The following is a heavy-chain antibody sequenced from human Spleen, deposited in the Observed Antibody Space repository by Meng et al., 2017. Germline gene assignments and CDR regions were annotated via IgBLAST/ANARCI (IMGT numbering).Heavy chain of an antibody. D-gene: IGHD2/OR15-2a*01. CDR2: IWYDGSNK. CDR1: GFTFSSYG. Sequence: GESLKISCAASGFTFSSYGMHWVRQAPGKGLEWVAVIWYDGSNKYYADSVKGRFTISRDNSKNTLYLQRNILRAEDTAVYYCARGVVIGAFDSWGQGTMVTVSS. CDR3: ARGVVIGAFDS. J-gene: IGHJ3*02. V-gene: IGHV3-33*01.